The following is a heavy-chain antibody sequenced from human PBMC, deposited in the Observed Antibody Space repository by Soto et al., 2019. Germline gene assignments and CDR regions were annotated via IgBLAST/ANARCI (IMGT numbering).Heavy chain of an antibody. CDR1: LFMVDSYA. CDR2: ISPGGDRI. Sequence: SLILSFVASLFMVDSYAMNWVRQAPGKGLEWVSYISPGGDRIYYAESLKGRITISRDNARNSLSLQMNILSDEDTAVYYCTKSADSAGWGVDFWGQGTLVTVYS. D-gene: IGHD6-19*01. CDR3: TKSADSAGWGVDF. V-gene: IGHV3-48*03. J-gene: IGHJ4*02.